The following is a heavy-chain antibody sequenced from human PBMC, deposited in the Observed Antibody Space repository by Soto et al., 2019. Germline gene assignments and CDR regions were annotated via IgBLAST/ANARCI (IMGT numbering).Heavy chain of an antibody. V-gene: IGHV4-4*02. CDR2: IYHSGST. Sequence: PSETLSLTCAVSGGSISSSNWWSWVRQPPGKGLEWIGEIYHSGSTNYNPSLKSRVTISVDKSKNQFSLKLSSVTAADTAVYYCAREGIAVAGSVRWFDPWGQGTLVTVSS. CDR3: AREGIAVAGSVRWFDP. D-gene: IGHD6-19*01. J-gene: IGHJ5*02. CDR1: GGSISSSNW.